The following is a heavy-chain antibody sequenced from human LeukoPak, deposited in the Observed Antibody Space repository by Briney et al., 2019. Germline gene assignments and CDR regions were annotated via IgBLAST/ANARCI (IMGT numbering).Heavy chain of an antibody. Sequence: GRSLRLSCAASGFTFDDYAMHWVRQAPGKGLEWVSGISWNSGSIGYADSVKGRFTISRDNSKNTLYLQMNSLRAEDTAVYYCAREGSALGYGDYVTGDAFDIWGQGAMVTVSS. D-gene: IGHD4-17*01. CDR1: GFTFDDYA. J-gene: IGHJ3*02. CDR2: ISWNSGSI. CDR3: AREGSALGYGDYVTGDAFDI. V-gene: IGHV3-9*01.